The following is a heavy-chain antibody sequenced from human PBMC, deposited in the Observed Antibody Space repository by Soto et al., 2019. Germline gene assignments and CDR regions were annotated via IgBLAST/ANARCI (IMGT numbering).Heavy chain of an antibody. CDR1: GFTVSSNY. CDR2: IYSGGST. J-gene: IGHJ6*02. Sequence: GGSLRLSCAASGFTVSSNYMSWVRQAPGKGLEWVSVIYSGGSTYYADSVKGRFTISRDNSKNTLYLQMNSLRAEDTAVYYCARDPVFSGSGSYEDGMDVWGQGTTVTVSS. V-gene: IGHV3-53*01. CDR3: ARDPVFSGSGSYEDGMDV. D-gene: IGHD3-10*01.